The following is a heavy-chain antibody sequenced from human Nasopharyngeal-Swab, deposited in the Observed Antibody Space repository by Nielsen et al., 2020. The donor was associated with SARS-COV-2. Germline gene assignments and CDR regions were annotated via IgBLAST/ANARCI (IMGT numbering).Heavy chain of an antibody. V-gene: IGHV5-51*01. D-gene: IGHD3-22*01. CDR3: ARHFRGTYYYDSSGYTPLDY. Sequence: VRQMPGKGLEWMGIIYPGDSDTRYSPSFQGQVTISADKSISTAYLQWSSLKASGTAMYYCARHFRGTYYYDSSGYTPLDYWGQGARVTVSS. CDR2: IYPGDSDT. J-gene: IGHJ4*02.